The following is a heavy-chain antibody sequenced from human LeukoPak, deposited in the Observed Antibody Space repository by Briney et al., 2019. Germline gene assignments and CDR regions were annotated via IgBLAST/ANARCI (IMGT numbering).Heavy chain of an antibody. CDR2: IYYSGST. CDR3: AATLPETYYYDSSGYWGAFDI. CDR1: GGSISSSSYY. Sequence: SETLSLTCTVSGGSISSSSYYWGWIRQPPGKGLEWIGSIYYSGSTYYNPPLKSRVTISVDTSKNQFSLKPSSVTAADTAVYYCAATLPETYYYDSSGYWGAFDIWGQGTMVTVSS. J-gene: IGHJ3*02. D-gene: IGHD3-22*01. V-gene: IGHV4-39*07.